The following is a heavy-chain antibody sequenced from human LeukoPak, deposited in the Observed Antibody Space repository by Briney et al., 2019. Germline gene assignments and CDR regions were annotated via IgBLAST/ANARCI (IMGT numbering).Heavy chain of an antibody. V-gene: IGHV4-39*07. Sequence: PSETLSLTCTVSGDSSSSSNYYWGWIRQPPGKGLEWIASIPYSGSTYYNPSLKSRVTISVDTSKNQISLRLSSVTAADTAVYYCARVRDLTGDFDYWGQGTLVTVSS. D-gene: IGHD3-9*01. CDR2: IPYSGST. CDR3: ARVRDLTGDFDY. CDR1: GDSSSSSNYY. J-gene: IGHJ4*02.